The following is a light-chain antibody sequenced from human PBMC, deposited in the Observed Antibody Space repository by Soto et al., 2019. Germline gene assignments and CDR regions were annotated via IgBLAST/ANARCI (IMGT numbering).Light chain of an antibody. Sequence: ELVIAQSPATLSAPPWERATLFCRASQSVRSNLAWYQQKPGQAPRLLIYGASTRATGIPARFSGSGSGTEFTLSIGSLQYEDFAAYYCQQYYGCPRTFGQGTKV. CDR1: QSVRSN. CDR2: GAS. V-gene: IGKV3-15*01. J-gene: IGKJ1*01. CDR3: QQYYGCPRT.